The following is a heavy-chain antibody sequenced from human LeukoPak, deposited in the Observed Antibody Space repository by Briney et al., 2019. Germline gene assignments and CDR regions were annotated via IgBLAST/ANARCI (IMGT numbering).Heavy chain of an antibody. CDR2: TGSTGVST. J-gene: IGHJ4*02. D-gene: IGHD2-2*01. V-gene: IGHV3-23*01. Sequence: GGSLRLSCAASGFTFSSYAMNWVRQAPGKGLEWVSATGSTGVSTFSADSVKGRFTVSRDNSKNTLSLQMNSLRAEDTAVYYCAKDPGVVPAHYFDYWGQGILVTVSS. CDR3: AKDPGVVPAHYFDY. CDR1: GFTFSSYA.